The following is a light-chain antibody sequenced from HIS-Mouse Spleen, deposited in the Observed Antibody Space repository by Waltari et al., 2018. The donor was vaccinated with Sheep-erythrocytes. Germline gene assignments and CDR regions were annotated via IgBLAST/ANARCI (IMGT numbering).Light chain of an antibody. V-gene: IGKV3-11*01. Sequence: EIVLTQSPATLSLSPGERATLSCRASQSVSSYLAWYQPKPGQAPRRLIYDASNRATGIPARFSGSGSGTDFTLTISSLEPEDFAVYYCQQRSNWYTFGQGTKLEIK. CDR1: QSVSSY. CDR2: DAS. J-gene: IGKJ2*01. CDR3: QQRSNWYT.